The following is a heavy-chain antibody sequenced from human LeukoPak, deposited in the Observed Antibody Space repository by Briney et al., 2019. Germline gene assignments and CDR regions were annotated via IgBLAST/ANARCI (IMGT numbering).Heavy chain of an antibody. J-gene: IGHJ5*02. Sequence: PGGSLRLSCAASGFTVSSNYMNWVRQAPGKGLEWVSAISGSGGSTYYADSVKGRFTISRDNSKNTLYLQMDSLRAEDTALYYCAKGSGINHYHWIDPWGQGTLVTVSS. CDR2: ISGSGGST. D-gene: IGHD1-14*01. CDR3: AKGSGINHYHWIDP. V-gene: IGHV3-23*01. CDR1: GFTVSSNY.